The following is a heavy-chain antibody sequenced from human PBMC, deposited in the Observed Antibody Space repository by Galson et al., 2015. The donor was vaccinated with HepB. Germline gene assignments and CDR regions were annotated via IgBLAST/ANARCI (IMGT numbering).Heavy chain of an antibody. CDR2: ISSSSSTI. V-gene: IGHV3-48*02. J-gene: IGHJ4*02. Sequence: SLRLSCAASGFTFSSYSMNWVRQAPGKGLEWVSYISSSSSTIYYADSVKGRFTISRDNAKNSLYLQMNSLRDEDTAVYYCARDNPPSMIVVVIAPQGPLDYWGQGTLVTVSS. CDR3: ARDNPPSMIVVVIAPQGPLDY. CDR1: GFTFSSYS. D-gene: IGHD3-22*01.